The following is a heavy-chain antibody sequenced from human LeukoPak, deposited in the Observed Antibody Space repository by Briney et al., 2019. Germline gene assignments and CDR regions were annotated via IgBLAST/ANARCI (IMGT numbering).Heavy chain of an antibody. CDR3: ARGLRYNNSLGRRQLYYYYMDV. V-gene: IGHV4-59*08. CDR1: GGSLNDYH. CDR2: IYYTGST. J-gene: IGHJ6*03. Sequence: PSETLSLTCSVSGGSLNDYHWSWVRQPPGKGLEWIGYIYYTGSTKSNPSLQGRVTMSVGTSKKQLSLSLSSVTAADTAVYYCARGLRYNNSLGRRQLYYYYMDVWGTGTTVTVSS. D-gene: IGHD1-14*01.